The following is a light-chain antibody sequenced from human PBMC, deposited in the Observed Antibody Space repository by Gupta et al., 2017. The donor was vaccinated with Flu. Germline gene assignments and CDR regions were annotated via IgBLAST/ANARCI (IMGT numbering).Light chain of an antibody. CDR1: SSNIGNNA. CDR2: YDD. V-gene: IGLV1-36*01. Sequence: QSVLTQPPSVSEAPRQRVTIPCSGSSSNIGNNAVNWYQQPPGKAPKLLIYYDDLLPSGVSDRFSGSKSGTSASLAISGLQSEDEADYYCAAWDDSLNGYVFGTGTKVTVL. J-gene: IGLJ1*01. CDR3: AAWDDSLNGYV.